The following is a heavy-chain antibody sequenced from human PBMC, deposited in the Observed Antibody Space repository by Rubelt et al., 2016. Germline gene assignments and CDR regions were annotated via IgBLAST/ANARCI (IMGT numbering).Heavy chain of an antibody. CDR3: ARVGMGADAFDI. CDR2: IIPILGIA. CDR1: GGTFSSYA. V-gene: IGHV1-69*04. Sequence: QVQLVQSGAEVKKPGSSVKVSCKASGGTFSSYAISWVRQAPGQGLEWMGRIIPILGIANVAQECQVGVTITVDNTTSTAYMGLSSMGAEDTAVYDCARVGMGADAFDIWGQGTMVTVS. D-gene: IGHD1-26*01. J-gene: IGHJ3*02.